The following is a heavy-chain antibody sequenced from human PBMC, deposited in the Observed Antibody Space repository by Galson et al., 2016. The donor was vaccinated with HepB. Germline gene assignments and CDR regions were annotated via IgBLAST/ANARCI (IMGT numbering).Heavy chain of an antibody. D-gene: IGHD2-2*01. CDR1: GYSFTSFW. CDR3: AGQGGTSFDY. V-gene: IGHV5-51*01. J-gene: IGHJ4*02. CDR2: VYPANSNT. Sequence: QSGAEVKKPGESLRISCKASGYSFTSFWIGWVRQMPGKGLELMGIVYPANSNTIYSPTFQGQVTISADKSITTAYLQWSSLKASDTAMYYCAGQGGTSFDYWGQGTLLTVSS.